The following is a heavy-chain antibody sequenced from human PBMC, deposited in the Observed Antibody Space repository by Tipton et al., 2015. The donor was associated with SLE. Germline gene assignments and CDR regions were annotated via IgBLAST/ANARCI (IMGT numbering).Heavy chain of an antibody. CDR1: GGSISSHY. Sequence: TLSLTCTVSGGSISSHYWSWIRQPPGKGLEWIGYIYYSGSTYYNPSLKSRVTISVDTSKNQSSLKLSSVTAADTAVYYCARMWRAARGYFDLWGRGTLVTVSS. CDR3: ARMWRAARGYFDL. J-gene: IGHJ2*01. V-gene: IGHV4-59*11. D-gene: IGHD6-6*01. CDR2: IYYSGST.